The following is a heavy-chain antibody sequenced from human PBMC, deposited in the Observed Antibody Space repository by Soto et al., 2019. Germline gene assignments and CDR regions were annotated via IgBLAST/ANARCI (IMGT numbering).Heavy chain of an antibody. V-gene: IGHV3-21*01. CDR1: GFAIISYS. CDR3: ARDSYCSSTSCYADAFDI. CDR2: ITSSSSYI. Sequence: PGGSRLCWTASGFAIISYSMNWVRQAPGKGLEWVSSITSSSSYIYYADSVKGRFTISRDNAKNSLYLQMNSLRAEDTAVYYCARDSYCSSTSCYADAFDIWGQGTMVTVSS. D-gene: IGHD2-2*01. J-gene: IGHJ3*02.